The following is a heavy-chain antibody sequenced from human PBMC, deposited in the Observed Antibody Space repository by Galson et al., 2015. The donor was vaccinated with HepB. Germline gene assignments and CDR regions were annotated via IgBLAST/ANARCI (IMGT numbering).Heavy chain of an antibody. Sequence: ETLSLTCSVSHGSINNYYWSWIRQYPGNRPEWIGYIRYTGDTTYNPSLGYRVGMSVDTSINQVSLWLTSVTAADTAVYYCARHPGRGSVSYAFDLWGQGTLVTVSA. V-gene: IGHV4-59*08. J-gene: IGHJ4*02. CDR3: ARHPGRGSVSYAFDL. CDR2: IRYTGDT. CDR1: HGSINNYY. D-gene: IGHD2-2*01.